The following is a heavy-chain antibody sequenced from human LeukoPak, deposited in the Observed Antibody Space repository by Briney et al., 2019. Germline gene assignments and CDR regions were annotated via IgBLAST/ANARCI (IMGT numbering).Heavy chain of an antibody. CDR2: IYYSGST. CDR3: ARTLYVPYFDY. D-gene: IGHD2-8*01. V-gene: IGHV4-59*01. J-gene: IGHJ4*02. Sequence: SETLSLTCTVSGGSISSYYWSWIRQPPGKGLEWNGYIYYSGSTNYNPSLKSRVTISVDTSKNQFSLKLSSVTAADTAVYYCARTLYVPYFDYWGQGTLVTVSS. CDR1: GGSISSYY.